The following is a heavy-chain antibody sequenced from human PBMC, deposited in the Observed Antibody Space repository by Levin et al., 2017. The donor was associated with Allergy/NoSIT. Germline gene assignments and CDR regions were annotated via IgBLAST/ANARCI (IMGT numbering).Heavy chain of an antibody. V-gene: IGHV3-53*01. Sequence: GESLKISCAVSGLTVSSSYISWVRQAPGKGLEWVSVIFENGYANYADSVRGRFTISRDISSNTVYLQMNSLRAEDTAVYYCARDSKTGNNWPRFDPWGHGTLVTVSS. CDR1: GLTVSSSY. CDR2: IFENGYA. J-gene: IGHJ5*02. D-gene: IGHD1-20*01. CDR3: ARDSKTGNNWPRFDP.